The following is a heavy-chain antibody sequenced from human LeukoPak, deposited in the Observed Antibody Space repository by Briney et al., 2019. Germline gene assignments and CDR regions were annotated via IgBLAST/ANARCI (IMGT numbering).Heavy chain of an antibody. Sequence: GGSLRLSCATSGFTYSTYAMNWLRLAPGKGLEWVSVISGGGATTYYADSVKGRFTISRDNSKNTLFLVMNSLRDEDTAVYYCATSRNDTYFNVIFGHWGQGTLVTVSS. J-gene: IGHJ4*02. CDR3: ATSRNDTYFNVIFGH. V-gene: IGHV3-23*01. D-gene: IGHD1-1*01. CDR1: GFTYSTYA. CDR2: ISGGGATT.